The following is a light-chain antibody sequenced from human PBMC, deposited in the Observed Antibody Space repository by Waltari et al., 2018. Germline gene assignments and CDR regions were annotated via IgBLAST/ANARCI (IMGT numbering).Light chain of an antibody. CDR1: SSNLGNIH. CDR3: GTWDKSLSAFWV. Sequence: QSVLKQPPSVSADPGPKVTNPRSGSSSNLGNIHVSWYQQFPGAAPILLIYGNNKRPSGIPDRFSGSKSGTSATLGITGLQTGDEADYYCGTWDKSLSAFWVFGGGTKLTVL. J-gene: IGLJ3*02. CDR2: GNN. V-gene: IGLV1-51*01.